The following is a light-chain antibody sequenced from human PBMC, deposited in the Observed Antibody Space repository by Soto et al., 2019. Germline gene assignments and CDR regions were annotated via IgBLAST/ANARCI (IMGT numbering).Light chain of an antibody. Sequence: QSALTQPASVSGSPGQSITISCTGTSSDVGGYNYVSWYQQHPGKAPKLMIYDVSNRPSGVSNRSSGSKSGNTASLTISGLQAEDEADYYCSSYTSSSTPLFGGGTKVTVL. CDR3: SSYTSSSTPL. J-gene: IGLJ2*01. CDR1: SSDVGGYNY. V-gene: IGLV2-14*01. CDR2: DVS.